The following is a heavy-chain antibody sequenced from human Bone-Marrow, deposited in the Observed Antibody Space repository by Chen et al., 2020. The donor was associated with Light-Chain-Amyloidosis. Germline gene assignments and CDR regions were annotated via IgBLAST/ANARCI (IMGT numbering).Heavy chain of an antibody. CDR2: IRSNYYGWTT. CDR3: APGGPIAHGFDS. D-gene: IGHD1-26*01. Sequence: EVQVVESGGGLVKPGRSLRLSCTGAGFSLNDYAVSWFRQAPGKGLEWVSFIRSNYYGWTTEYSPSVKGRFTNSRDDSKSIAYLEMTGLKSEDTAVYFCAPGGPIAHGFDSWGQGTVVTVSS. V-gene: IGHV3-49*05. CDR1: GFSLNDYA. J-gene: IGHJ3*01.